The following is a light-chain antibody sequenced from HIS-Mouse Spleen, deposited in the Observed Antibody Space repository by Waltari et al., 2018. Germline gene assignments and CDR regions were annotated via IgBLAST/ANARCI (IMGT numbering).Light chain of an antibody. CDR1: QSISSY. CDR2: AAS. V-gene: IGKV1-39*01. J-gene: IGKJ2*01. Sequence: DIQMTQSPSSLSASVGDRVTITCRASQSISSYLNWYQQKPGKAPKLLIYAASSLQSGVPSRFSGSGYGTDFTLTISSLQPEDFATYYCQQSYSTPFGQGTKLEIK. CDR3: QQSYSTP.